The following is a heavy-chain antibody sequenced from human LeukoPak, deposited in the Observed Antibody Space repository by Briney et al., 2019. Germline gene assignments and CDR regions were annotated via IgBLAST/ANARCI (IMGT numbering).Heavy chain of an antibody. D-gene: IGHD3-22*01. CDR3: ARDHDSSGYYFHYFDY. CDR2: IIPIFGTA. J-gene: IGHJ4*02. V-gene: IGHV1-69*13. Sequence: ASVKVSCNASGGTFSSYAISWVRQAPGQGREWVGGIIPIFGTANYAQKFQGRVTITADESTSTAYMELSRLRSEDTAVYYCARDHDSSGYYFHYFDYWGQGTLVTVSS. CDR1: GGTFSSYA.